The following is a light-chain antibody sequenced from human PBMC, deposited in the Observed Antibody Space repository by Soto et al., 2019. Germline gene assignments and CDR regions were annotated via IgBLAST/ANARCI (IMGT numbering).Light chain of an antibody. CDR1: HSINMH. CDR2: DXS. CDR3: QQRYISPST. J-gene: IGKJ5*01. V-gene: IGKV1-39*01. Sequence: SQATKAPSSLLASGGDTVTNNXRASHSINMHLNWYQQKPGXAPNXXXYDXSSCQTGFPSSFSGSGSGTDFTRTISSLQPDDCDTYYCQQRYISPSTVGQGTRLEIK.